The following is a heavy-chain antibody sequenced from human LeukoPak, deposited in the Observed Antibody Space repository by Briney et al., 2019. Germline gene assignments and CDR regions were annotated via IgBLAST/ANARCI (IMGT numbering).Heavy chain of an antibody. V-gene: IGHV4-39*01. Sequence: SETLSLTCTVSGGSISSTYDHWDWIRQPPGKGLEWMGSIRYSGTTYYNPSLKSRVTIFVDTSNNQFSLRLRSVTAADTAVYYCARRLHYFDYWGQGSLVTVSS. CDR1: GGSISSTYDH. CDR3: ARRLHYFDY. CDR2: IRYSGTT. J-gene: IGHJ4*02. D-gene: IGHD2-21*02.